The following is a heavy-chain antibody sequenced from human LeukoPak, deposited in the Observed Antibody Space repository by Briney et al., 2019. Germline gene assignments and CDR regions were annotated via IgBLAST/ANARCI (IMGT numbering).Heavy chain of an antibody. V-gene: IGHV3-30*02. CDR2: IRYDGSNK. Sequence: PGGSLRLSCAASGFTFSSYGMHWVRQAPGKGLEWVAFIRYDGSNKYYADSVKGRFTISRDNSKNTLYLQMNSLRAEDTAVYYCAKGPDRNSGSYVFDYWGQGTLVTVSS. CDR1: GFTFSSYG. D-gene: IGHD1-26*01. CDR3: AKGPDRNSGSYVFDY. J-gene: IGHJ4*02.